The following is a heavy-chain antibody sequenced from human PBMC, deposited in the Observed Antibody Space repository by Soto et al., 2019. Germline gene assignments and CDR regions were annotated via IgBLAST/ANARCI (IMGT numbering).Heavy chain of an antibody. J-gene: IGHJ6*02. V-gene: IGHV4-34*01. D-gene: IGHD2-2*01. Sequence: SETLSLTCAVYGGSFSGYYWSWIRQPPGKGLEWIGEINHSGSTNYNPSLKSRVTISVDTSKNQFSLKLSSVTAADTAVYYCARGRQLRQRNPNYYYGMDVRGQRTTVTVSS. CDR1: GGSFSGYY. CDR2: INHSGST. CDR3: ARGRQLRQRNPNYYYGMDV.